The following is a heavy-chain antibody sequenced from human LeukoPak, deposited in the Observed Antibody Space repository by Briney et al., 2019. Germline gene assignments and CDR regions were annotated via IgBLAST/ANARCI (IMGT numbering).Heavy chain of an antibody. J-gene: IGHJ4*02. CDR2: ISSSGSTI. D-gene: IGHD2-21*01. Sequence: GGSLRLFCAASGFTFSSYEMNWVRQAPGKGLEWVSYISSSGSTIYYADSVKGRFTISRDNAKNSLYLQMNSLRAEDTAVYYCTMAYCGGDCYSSFFDYWGQGTLVTVSS. CDR3: TMAYCGGDCYSSFFDY. V-gene: IGHV3-48*03. CDR1: GFTFSSYE.